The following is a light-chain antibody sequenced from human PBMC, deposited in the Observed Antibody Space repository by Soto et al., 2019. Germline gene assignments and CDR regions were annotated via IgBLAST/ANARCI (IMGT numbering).Light chain of an antibody. V-gene: IGLV2-14*03. CDR3: SSFTSHTSHYV. Sequence: QSALTQPASVSGSPGQSITISCTGTISDVGGFNFVSWYQQHPGKAPRLMIYEVTYRPSGVSSRFSGSKSGNTASLTISGLQADDEADYYCSSFTSHTSHYVFGTWTKVTVL. CDR1: ISDVGGFNF. CDR2: EVT. J-gene: IGLJ1*01.